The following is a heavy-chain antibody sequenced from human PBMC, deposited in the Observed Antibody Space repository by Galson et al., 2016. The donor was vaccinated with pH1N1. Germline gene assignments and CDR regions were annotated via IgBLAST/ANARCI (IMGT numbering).Heavy chain of an antibody. Sequence: SLRLSCAASGFTFTNYAIHWVRQAPGKGLEWVSFISVSSLSTYYADSVKGRFTISRDTSKNTVYLQMNSLRAEDTAVYYCARSIGNIGAHWGQGTLVTVSS. V-gene: IGHV3-23*01. J-gene: IGHJ4*02. CDR2: ISVSSLST. D-gene: IGHD5-12*01. CDR3: ARSIGNIGAH. CDR1: GFTFTNYA.